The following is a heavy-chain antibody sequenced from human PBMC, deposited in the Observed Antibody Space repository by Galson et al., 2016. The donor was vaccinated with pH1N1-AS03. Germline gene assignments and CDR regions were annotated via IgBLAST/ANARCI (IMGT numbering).Heavy chain of an antibody. CDR2: ITLPLGIA. CDR3: AREECSSSSCRRDQNYYMDV. CDR1: GGSFSSFS. D-gene: IGHD2-2*01. V-gene: IGHV1-69*04. J-gene: IGHJ6*03. Sequence: QSGAEVKKPGESLKISCKASGGSFSSFSINWVRQAPGQGLEWMGRITLPLGIAHYAQRLQGRVTITADKSTSTAYMDLSTLISEDTAMYYCAREECSSSSCRRDQNYYMDVWGKGTTVTVSS.